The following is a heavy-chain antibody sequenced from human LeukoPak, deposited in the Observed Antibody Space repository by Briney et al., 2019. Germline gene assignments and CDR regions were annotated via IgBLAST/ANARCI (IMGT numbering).Heavy chain of an antibody. CDR1: GFTFSSYA. D-gene: IGHD3-16*01. J-gene: IGHJ6*02. CDR2: ISGSGGST. CDR3: AKITLGVYYYYGMDV. V-gene: IGHV3-23*01. Sequence: GGSLRLSCAASGFTFSSYAMSWVRQAPGKGLEWVSAISGSGGSTYYADSVKGRFTISRDNSKNTLYLQMNSLRAEDTAVYYCAKITLGVYYYYGMDVWGQGTTVTVSS.